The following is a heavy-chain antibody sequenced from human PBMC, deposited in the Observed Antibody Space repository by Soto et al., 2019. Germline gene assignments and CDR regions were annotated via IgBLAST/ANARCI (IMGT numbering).Heavy chain of an antibody. D-gene: IGHD2-2*01. CDR1: CGSINYNSYY. V-gene: IGHV4-39*02. J-gene: IGHJ5*02. Sequence: LXLTFSVSCGSINYNSYYWGWIRQPPGKGLEWVGGIFYTGTTYYSPSLKDRVTISVDTSKNSFSLNLTSVTAADTAVYFCARLVVVAPVANAWGQGTLVTVSS. CDR2: IFYTGTT. CDR3: ARLVVVAPVANA.